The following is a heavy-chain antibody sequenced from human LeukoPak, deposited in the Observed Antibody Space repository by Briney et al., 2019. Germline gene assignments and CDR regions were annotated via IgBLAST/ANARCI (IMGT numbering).Heavy chain of an antibody. CDR3: ARRLNYYDSSGYYHYMDV. D-gene: IGHD3-22*01. V-gene: IGHV4-39*01. Sequence: PSETLSLTCTVSGGSISSSSYYWGWIRQPPGKGLEWIGSIYYSGSTYYNPSLKSRVTISVDTSKNQFSLKLSSVTAADTAVDYCARRLNYYDSSGYYHYMDVWGKGTTVTIS. J-gene: IGHJ6*03. CDR2: IYYSGST. CDR1: GGSISSSSYY.